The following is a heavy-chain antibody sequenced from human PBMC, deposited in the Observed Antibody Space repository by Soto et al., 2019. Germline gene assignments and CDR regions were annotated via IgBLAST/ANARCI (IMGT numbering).Heavy chain of an antibody. D-gene: IGHD5-12*01. Sequence: SGPTLVNPTQTLTLTCTFSGFSLSTSGVGVGWIRQPPGKALEWLAVIYWNDDKRYSPSLKSRLTFTKGTSDNQVVLTMTNVDPVDTASYYCAHFNGYEEFEYWGQGTLVTVSS. CDR1: GFSLSTSGVG. CDR3: AHFNGYEEFEY. J-gene: IGHJ4*02. CDR2: IYWNDDK. V-gene: IGHV2-5*01.